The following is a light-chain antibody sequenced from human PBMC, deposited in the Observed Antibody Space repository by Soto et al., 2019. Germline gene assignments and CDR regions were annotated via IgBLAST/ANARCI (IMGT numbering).Light chain of an antibody. CDR3: TSFTTANPWV. J-gene: IGLJ3*02. CDR2: EVA. CDR1: SSDVGSYNF. V-gene: IGLV2-14*01. Sequence: QSALTQPNSVSGSPGQSITISCTGTSSDVGSYNFVSWFQQHPGKAPKLIIYEVAKRPSGVSYRFSASKSVNTASLTISGLQAEDEADYYCTSFTTANPWVFGGGTKLTVL.